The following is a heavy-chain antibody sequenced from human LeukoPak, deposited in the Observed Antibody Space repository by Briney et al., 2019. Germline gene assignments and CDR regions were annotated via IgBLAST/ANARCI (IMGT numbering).Heavy chain of an antibody. D-gene: IGHD3-16*01. CDR1: GFTFSSNY. CDR3: AKDDRLLRFLH. Sequence: PGGSLRLSCAASGFTFSSNYMSWVRQAPGKGLEWVSYVSATGYTTSYADSVKGRFTISRDNAKNTVYLQINNLRDEDTAVYYCAKDDRLLRFLHWGQGTLVTVSS. V-gene: IGHV3-23*01. CDR2: VSATGYTT. J-gene: IGHJ4*02.